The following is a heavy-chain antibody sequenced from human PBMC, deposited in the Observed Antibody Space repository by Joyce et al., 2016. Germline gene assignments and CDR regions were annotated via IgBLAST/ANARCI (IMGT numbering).Heavy chain of an antibody. J-gene: IGHJ4*02. Sequence: QVQLQESGPGLVKPSETLSLTCTVSGGSISSYYWSWIRQPPGKGLEWIGYIYYIGTTNYNPSLKSRVAMSVDTSKNQFSLKLRSVTAADTAVYYCARSRFIRGKFAGIDIAYWGQGTLVTVSS. CDR1: GGSISSYY. D-gene: IGHD4-23*01. CDR3: ARSRFIRGKFAGIDIAY. V-gene: IGHV4-59*01. CDR2: IYYIGTT.